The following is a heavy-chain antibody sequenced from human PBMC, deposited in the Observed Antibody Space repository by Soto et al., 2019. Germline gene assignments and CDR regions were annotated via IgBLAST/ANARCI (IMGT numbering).Heavy chain of an antibody. CDR2: IYSGGST. Sequence: GVSLRLSCASSGFTVSSNYMSWVRQAPGKGLEWVSVIYSGGSTYYADSVKGRFTISRDNSKNTLYLQMNSLRAEDTAVYYGARGPTDTRWFDPWGQETMVTAYS. V-gene: IGHV3-53*01. D-gene: IGHD4-4*01. CDR3: ARGPTDTRWFDP. J-gene: IGHJ5*02. CDR1: GFTVSSNY.